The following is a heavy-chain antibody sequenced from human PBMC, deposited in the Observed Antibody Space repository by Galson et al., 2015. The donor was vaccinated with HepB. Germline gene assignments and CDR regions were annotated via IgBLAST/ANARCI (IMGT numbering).Heavy chain of an antibody. J-gene: IGHJ4*02. CDR1: GGAFDKYN. V-gene: IGHV1-69*02. CDR2: IIPVLDIT. CDR3: ARSHYYDSSPFDS. D-gene: IGHD3-22*01. Sequence: SVKVSCKAFGGAFDKYNFNWVRQAPGQGLEWMGKIIPVLDITKYAQKFQGRVTFTADTSTSTAYMELSSLRSDDTALYYCARSHYYDSSPFDSWGQGTLVTVSS.